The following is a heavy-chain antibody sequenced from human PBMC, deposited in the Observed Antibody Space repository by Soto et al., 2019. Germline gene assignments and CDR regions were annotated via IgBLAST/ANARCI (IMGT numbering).Heavy chain of an antibody. Sequence: EVQLLESVGGLVQPGGSLRLYCAASGFTFSSYAMSWVRQAPGKGLEWVSGIVGIGASTYYADSVKGRFTISSDNSKNTLFLQMNSLRAEDTAVYYCAKDLLLSGWFGLYYFEYWGKGHLVTVSS. J-gene: IGHJ4*02. CDR2: IVGIGAST. CDR1: GFTFSSYA. V-gene: IGHV3-23*01. CDR3: AKDLLLSGWFGLYYFEY. D-gene: IGHD6-19*01.